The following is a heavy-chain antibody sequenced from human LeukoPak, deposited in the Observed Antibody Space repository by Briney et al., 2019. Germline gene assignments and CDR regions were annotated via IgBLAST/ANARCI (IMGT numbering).Heavy chain of an antibody. Sequence: ASVKVSCKASGYTFTRYGIGWGRQAPGQGLEWVGWSSPYNGKRNYAKKFQGRVTMTTDTSTSTAYMELSSLRSEDTAVYSCARAEIGEYYCDSSGSYPRGAFDIWGQGTMVTVSS. D-gene: IGHD3-22*01. J-gene: IGHJ3*02. CDR1: GYTFTRYG. CDR2: SSPYNGKR. CDR3: ARAEIGEYYCDSSGSYPRGAFDI. V-gene: IGHV1-18*01.